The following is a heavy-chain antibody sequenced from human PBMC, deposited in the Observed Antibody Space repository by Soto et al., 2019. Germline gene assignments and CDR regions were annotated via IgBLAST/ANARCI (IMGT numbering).Heavy chain of an antibody. V-gene: IGHV4-39*01. CDR2: MFYSGAT. CDR1: GGSITDISYC. Sequence: SETLSLTCTVSGGSITDISYCWGWIRQPPGKGLQWIGCMFYSGATYYNPSLKYRVTLSVDTSNNEFSLKLVSVTAPDTAVYYCARHKSGSDWLDPWGQGTLVTVSS. J-gene: IGHJ5*02. D-gene: IGHD2-15*01. CDR3: ARHKSGSDWLDP.